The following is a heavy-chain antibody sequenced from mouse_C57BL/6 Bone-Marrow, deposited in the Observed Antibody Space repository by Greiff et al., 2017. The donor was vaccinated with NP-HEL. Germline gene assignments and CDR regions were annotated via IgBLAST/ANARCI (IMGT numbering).Heavy chain of an antibody. CDR3: TSYYYGSSYGAY. CDR2: IDPENGDT. V-gene: IGHV14-4*01. Sequence: VQLQQSGAELVRPGASVKLSCTASGFNIKDDYMHWVKQRPEQGLEWIGWIDPENGDTEYASKFQGKATITADTSSNTAYLQLSSLTSDDTAVYYCTSYYYGSSYGAYWGQGTLVTVSA. CDR1: GFNIKDDY. D-gene: IGHD1-1*01. J-gene: IGHJ3*01.